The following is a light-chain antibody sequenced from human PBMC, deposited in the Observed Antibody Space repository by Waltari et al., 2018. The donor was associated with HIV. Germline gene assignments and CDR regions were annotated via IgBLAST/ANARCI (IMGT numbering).Light chain of an antibody. V-gene: IGLV2-8*01. J-gene: IGLJ2*01. CDR2: EVT. CDR3: SSYAGNFVV. Sequence: QSALPQPPSASVSLGQSVTISCTGTSSDVGGYDFDSWYQQQPGKAPKLVIYEVTKRPSGVPDRFSGSKSGNTASLNISGLQAEDEADYYCSSYAGNFVVFGGGTNLTVL. CDR1: SSDVGGYDF.